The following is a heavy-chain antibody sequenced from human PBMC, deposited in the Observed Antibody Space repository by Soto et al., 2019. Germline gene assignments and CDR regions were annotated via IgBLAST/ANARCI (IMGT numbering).Heavy chain of an antibody. V-gene: IGHV4-39*01. CDR3: VSQRTTVPTQAYFDY. CDR2: VYYRGRS. CDR1: GGSVTNSRYY. J-gene: IGHJ4*02. D-gene: IGHD4-17*01. Sequence: SEPLSLPCTVSGGSVTNSRYYWCWILHSPAKGLELIGSVYYRGRSYSKSSVKSRVTISVDTSKNRFSLSLNSVTASDTAVYFCVSQRTTVPTQAYFDYWGQGTLVTVSS.